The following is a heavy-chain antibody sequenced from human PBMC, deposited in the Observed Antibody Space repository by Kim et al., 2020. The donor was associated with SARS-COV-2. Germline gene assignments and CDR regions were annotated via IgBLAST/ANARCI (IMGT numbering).Heavy chain of an antibody. J-gene: IGHJ6*01. V-gene: IGHV4-59*13. CDR1: GASIRTFY. CDR2: VFSSGST. CDR3: ARDRGISGTDFHYFYGLD. D-gene: IGHD3-10*01. Sequence: SETLSLTCTVSGASIRTFYWSWIRQPPGKGLEWIGFVFSSGSTKYNPSPQSRVSISADTSKNQFSLKLKSVTAADTAMYFCARDRGISGTDFHYFYGLD.